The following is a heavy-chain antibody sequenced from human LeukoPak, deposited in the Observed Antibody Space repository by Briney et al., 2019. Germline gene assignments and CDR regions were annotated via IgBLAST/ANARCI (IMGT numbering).Heavy chain of an antibody. CDR2: IYYSGST. CDR3: ARGFMVRGVTTFDY. CDR1: GGSICSGGYY. D-gene: IGHD3-10*01. Sequence: SETLSVTCSVPGGSICSGGYYNWSWIRQHPGTGLEWIGYIYYSGSTYYNPSLKSRVTISVVTSKNQFSLKLSSVTAADTAVYYCARGFMVRGVTTFDYWGQGTLVTVSS. V-gene: IGHV4-31*03. J-gene: IGHJ4*02.